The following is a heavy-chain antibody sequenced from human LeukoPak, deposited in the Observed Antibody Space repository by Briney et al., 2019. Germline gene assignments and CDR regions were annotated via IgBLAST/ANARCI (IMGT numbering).Heavy chain of an antibody. J-gene: IGHJ4*02. Sequence: LETLSLTCTVSGGSISSSNYYRGWIRQPPGKGLEWIGSIYYSGSTYYNPSLKSRVTISVDTSKNQFSLKLTSVTAADTAVYYCARVSSYGYYFDYWGQGTLVTVSS. V-gene: IGHV4-39*01. CDR2: IYYSGST. D-gene: IGHD5-18*01. CDR1: GGSISSSNYY. CDR3: ARVSSYGYYFDY.